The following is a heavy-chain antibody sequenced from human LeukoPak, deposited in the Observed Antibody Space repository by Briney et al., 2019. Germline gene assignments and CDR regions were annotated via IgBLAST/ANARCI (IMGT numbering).Heavy chain of an antibody. CDR3: AKDPFDQMLPENWFDP. D-gene: IGHD2-2*01. Sequence: ASVKVSCTASGYTFTGYYMHWVRQASGQGLEWKGCINPNSGGTNYAQKFQGRVTMTRDTSIRTAYMELSRLRFDDTAVYYCAKDPFDQMLPENWFDPWGQETLVTVSS. V-gene: IGHV1-2*02. CDR2: INPNSGGT. CDR1: GYTFTGYY. J-gene: IGHJ5*02.